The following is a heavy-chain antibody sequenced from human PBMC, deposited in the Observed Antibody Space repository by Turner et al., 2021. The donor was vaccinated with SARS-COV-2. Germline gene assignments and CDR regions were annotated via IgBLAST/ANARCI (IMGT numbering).Heavy chain of an antibody. J-gene: IGHJ4*02. D-gene: IGHD1-26*01. V-gene: IGHV3-30-3*01. CDR2: ISYDGSNK. CDR3: ARVADGSYWNPFDY. CDR1: GFTFSSYA. Sequence: QVQLVESGGGVVQPGRSLRLPCAASGFTFSSYAMHWVRQAPGKGLEWVAVISYDGSNKYYADSVKGRFTISRDNSKNTLYLQMNSLRGEDTAVYYCARVADGSYWNPFDYWGQGTLVTVSS.